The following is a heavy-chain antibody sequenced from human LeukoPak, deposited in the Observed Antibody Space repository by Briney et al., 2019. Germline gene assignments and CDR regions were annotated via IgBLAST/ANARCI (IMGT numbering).Heavy chain of an antibody. CDR2: IYYSGST. V-gene: IGHV4-59*01. Sequence: PSETLSLTCTVSGGSLSSYYWSWLRQPPGQGLEWIGYIYYSGSTNYNPSLTSRVTISVDTSKNQFSLKLSSVTAADTAVYYCARGAVAGTISLFDYWGQGTLVTVSS. CDR1: GGSLSSYY. J-gene: IGHJ4*02. D-gene: IGHD6-19*01. CDR3: ARGAVAGTISLFDY.